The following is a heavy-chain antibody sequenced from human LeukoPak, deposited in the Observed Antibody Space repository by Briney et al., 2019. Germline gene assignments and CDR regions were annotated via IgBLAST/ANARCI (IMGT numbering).Heavy chain of an antibody. Sequence: GGSLRLSCAASGFTFSDYYMSWIRQAPGKGLEWVSYISSSGSTIYYADSVKGRFTISRDNAKNSLYLQMNSLRAEDTAVYYCARDADTATPFFDYWGQGTLVTVSS. CDR2: ISSSGSTI. J-gene: IGHJ4*02. CDR1: GFTFSDYY. V-gene: IGHV3-11*04. CDR3: ARDADTATPFFDY. D-gene: IGHD5-18*01.